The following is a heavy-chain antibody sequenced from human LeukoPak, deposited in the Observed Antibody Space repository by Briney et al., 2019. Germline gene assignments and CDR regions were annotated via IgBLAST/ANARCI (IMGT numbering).Heavy chain of an antibody. D-gene: IGHD3-22*01. V-gene: IGHV3-48*01. CDR1: GFAFSTYS. CDR3: ARDSSGRD. Sequence: GGSLRLSCAASGFAFSTYSMNWVRQAPGKGLEWVSYISSSSSAIYYADSMKGRFTISRDNAKSLLYLQMNSLRAEDTAVYYCARDSSGRDWGQGTLVTVSS. J-gene: IGHJ4*02. CDR2: ISSSSSAI.